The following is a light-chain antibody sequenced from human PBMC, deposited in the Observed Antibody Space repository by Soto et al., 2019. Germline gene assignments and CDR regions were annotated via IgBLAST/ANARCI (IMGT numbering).Light chain of an antibody. CDR2: QTS. CDR3: HQRQSWPRT. V-gene: IGKV3-11*01. CDR1: QYINPR. Sequence: EIVLTQSPATLSSFPGDRVTLSCGASQYINPRFAWYQHRPGQAPSLLIYQTSIRAAGIPARFSASGTGTDFTLTISDVQPEDFAVYYCHQRQSWPRTFGQGTKVDIK. J-gene: IGKJ1*01.